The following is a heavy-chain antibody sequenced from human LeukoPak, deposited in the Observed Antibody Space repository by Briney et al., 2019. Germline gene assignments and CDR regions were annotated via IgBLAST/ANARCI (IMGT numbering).Heavy chain of an antibody. V-gene: IGHV3-11*01. D-gene: IGHD3-10*01. CDR1: GFTFSDYY. J-gene: IGHJ4*02. CDR2: INAGGTT. Sequence: GGSLRLSCAASGFTFSDYYMTWIRQSPAKGLEWVSYINAGGTTYYADSVKGRFYISRDNANNSVYLQMNSLRGDDTAVYYCARAAFGEWLLDYWGQGTLVTVSS. CDR3: ARAAFGEWLLDY.